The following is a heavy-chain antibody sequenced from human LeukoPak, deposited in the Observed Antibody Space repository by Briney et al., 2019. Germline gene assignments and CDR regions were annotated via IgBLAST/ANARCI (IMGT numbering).Heavy chain of an antibody. CDR2: IKPDGSEK. J-gene: IGHJ4*02. CDR3: ARERGVIPDY. V-gene: IGHV3-7*01. D-gene: IGHD3-16*02. Sequence: GGSLRLSCAASGFLFSNYWMSWVRQPPGKGLEWVAHIKPDGSEKNYVDSVKGRFTISRDNAKNSLYLQMNSLRAEDTAVYYCARERGVIPDYWGQGTLVTVSS. CDR1: GFLFSNYW.